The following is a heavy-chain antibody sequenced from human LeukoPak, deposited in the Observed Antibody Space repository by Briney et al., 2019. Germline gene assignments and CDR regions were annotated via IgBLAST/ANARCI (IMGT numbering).Heavy chain of an antibody. CDR2: INPSGGST. CDR1: GYTFSVYH. J-gene: IGHJ4*02. Sequence: ASVKVSCKASGYTFSVYHIHWVRQAPGQGLEWMGIINPSGGSTSYAQKFQGRVTMTRDTSTSTVYMELSSLRSEDTAVYYCARVLVRGGVGEQQLEYWGQGTLVTVSS. D-gene: IGHD6-13*01. CDR3: ARVLVRGGVGEQQLEY. V-gene: IGHV1-46*01.